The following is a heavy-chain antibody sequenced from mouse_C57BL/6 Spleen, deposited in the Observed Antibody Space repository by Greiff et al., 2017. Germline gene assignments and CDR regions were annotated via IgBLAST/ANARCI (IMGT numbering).Heavy chain of an antibody. CDR3: ARFHFITTVVATDY. D-gene: IGHD1-1*01. CDR1: GYTFTSYW. J-gene: IGHJ2*01. Sequence: QVQLQQPGAELVKPGASVKLSCKASGYTFTSYWMHWVKQRPGQGLEWIGMIHPTSGSTNYNEKFKSKATLTVDKSSSTAYMQLSSLTSEDSAVYYCARFHFITTVVATDYWGQGTTLTVSS. V-gene: IGHV1-64*01. CDR2: IHPTSGST.